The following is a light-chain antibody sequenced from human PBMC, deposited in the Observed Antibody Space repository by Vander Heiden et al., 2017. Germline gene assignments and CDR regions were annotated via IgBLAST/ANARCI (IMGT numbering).Light chain of an antibody. Sequence: EIVLTQSPATLSLSPGERATLSCRASQSVSSYLAWYQQKPGQAPRLLIYDASNRATGIPARFSGSGSGTDFTLTISSLEPEDFAVYYCQQRSNWPIITFGHGTKVDIK. V-gene: IGKV3-11*01. CDR3: QQRSNWPIIT. J-gene: IGKJ3*01. CDR1: QSVSSY. CDR2: DAS.